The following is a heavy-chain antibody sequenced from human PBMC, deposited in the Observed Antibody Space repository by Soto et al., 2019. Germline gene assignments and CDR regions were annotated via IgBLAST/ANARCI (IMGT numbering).Heavy chain of an antibody. CDR3: SVKDWFDP. J-gene: IGHJ5*02. D-gene: IGHD4-4*01. V-gene: IGHV3-73*01. CDR1: GFTFSGSA. CDR2: IRSKANSYAT. Sequence: GGSLRLSCAASGFTFSGSAIHWVRQTSGKGREWVGRIRSKANSYATVYAASVKGRFTISRDDSKNTAYLQMNSLKTEDTAMYYCSVKDWFDPWGQGTLVTVSS.